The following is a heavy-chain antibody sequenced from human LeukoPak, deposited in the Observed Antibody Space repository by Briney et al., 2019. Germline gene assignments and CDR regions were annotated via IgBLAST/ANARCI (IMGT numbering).Heavy chain of an antibody. Sequence: TGGSLRLSCAASGFTFSTHGMHWVRQAPGKGLEWVAFIRYDGINKYYAGSVKGRFTISRDSFKNTLYLQMNSLRPEDTAVYYCAKEGDYYGSGSYRDGFDIWGQGTRATVSS. CDR3: AKEGDYYGSGSYRDGFDI. CDR2: IRYDGINK. CDR1: GFTFSTHG. V-gene: IGHV3-30*02. D-gene: IGHD3-10*01. J-gene: IGHJ3*02.